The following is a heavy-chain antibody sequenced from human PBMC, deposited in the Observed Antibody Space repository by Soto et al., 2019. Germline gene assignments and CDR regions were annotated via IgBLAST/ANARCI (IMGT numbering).Heavy chain of an antibody. CDR1: GGSISRSSYY. V-gene: IGHV4-39*01. J-gene: IGHJ5*02. CDR3: SRRAPEGFDP. CDR2: MYYSGST. Sequence: ASETLSLTCNVSGGSISRSSYYWGWIRQPPGEGLEWIGSMYYSGSTYYNPSLKSRVTISIDTPKNQLSLKLTSVTAADTAVYYCSRRAPEGFDPWGQGTLVTVSS.